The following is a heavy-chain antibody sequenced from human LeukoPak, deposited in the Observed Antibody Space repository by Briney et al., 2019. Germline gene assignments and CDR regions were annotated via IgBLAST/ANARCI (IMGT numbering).Heavy chain of an antibody. D-gene: IGHD6-13*01. CDR3: ARVPAAGINYFDY. J-gene: IGHJ4*02. Sequence: GGSLRLSCAASGFTFSDYYMSWIRQAPGKGLEWVSYISSSGSTIYYADSVKGRFTISRDNAKNSLYLQTNSLRAEDTAVYYCARVPAAGINYFDYRGQGTLVTVSS. V-gene: IGHV3-11*01. CDR2: ISSSGSTI. CDR1: GFTFSDYY.